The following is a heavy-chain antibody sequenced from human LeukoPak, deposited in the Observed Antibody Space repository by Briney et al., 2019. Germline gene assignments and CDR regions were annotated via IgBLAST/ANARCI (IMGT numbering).Heavy chain of an antibody. CDR2: IYTSGST. Sequence: SETLSLTCTVSGGSISSGSYYWSWIWQPAGKGLEWIGRIYTSGSTNYNPSLKSRVTISVDTSKNQFSLKLSSVTAADTAVYYCARVNDFWSGYNWFDPWGQGTLVTVSS. D-gene: IGHD3-3*01. CDR3: ARVNDFWSGYNWFDP. CDR1: GGSISSGSYY. V-gene: IGHV4-61*02. J-gene: IGHJ5*02.